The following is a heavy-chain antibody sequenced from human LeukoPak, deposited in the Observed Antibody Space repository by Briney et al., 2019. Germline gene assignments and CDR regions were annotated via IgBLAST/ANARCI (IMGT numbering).Heavy chain of an antibody. CDR1: GGSFSGYY. CDR2: INHSGST. D-gene: IGHD3-10*01. Sequence: PSETLSLTCAVYGGSFSGYYWSWIRQPPGKGLEWIGEINHSGSTNYNPSLKSRVTISVDTSKNQFSLKLSSVTAADTAVYYCARMPVLLWFGESPAGVDVWGKGTTVTVSS. CDR3: ARMPVLLWFGESPAGVDV. J-gene: IGHJ6*04. V-gene: IGHV4-34*01.